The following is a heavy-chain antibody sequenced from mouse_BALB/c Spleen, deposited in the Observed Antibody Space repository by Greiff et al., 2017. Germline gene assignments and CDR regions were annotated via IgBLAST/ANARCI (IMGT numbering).Heavy chain of an antibody. V-gene: IGHV1S41*01. CDR1: GYTFTSYW. CDR2: IAPGSGST. D-gene: IGHD2-3*01. CDR3: ARGLLGAMDY. Sequence: DLVKPGASVKLSCKASGYTFTSYWINWIKQRPGQGLEWIGRIAPGSGSTYYNEMFKGKATLTVDTSSSTAYIQLSRLSSEDAAVYCGARGLLGAMDYWGQGTSVTVSS. J-gene: IGHJ4*01.